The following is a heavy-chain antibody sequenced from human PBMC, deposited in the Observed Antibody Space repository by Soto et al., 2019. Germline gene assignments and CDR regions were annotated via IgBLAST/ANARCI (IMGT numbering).Heavy chain of an antibody. Sequence: QVQLVESGGGVVQPGRSLRLSCAASGFTFSSYGMHWVRQAPGKGLEWVAVISYDGSTKYYADSVKGRFTISRDNSKNTLYLQMNSLRVEDTAVYYCAKRFGELPLDYWGQGTLVTVSS. J-gene: IGHJ4*02. CDR2: ISYDGSTK. V-gene: IGHV3-30*18. CDR1: GFTFSSYG. CDR3: AKRFGELPLDY. D-gene: IGHD3-10*01.